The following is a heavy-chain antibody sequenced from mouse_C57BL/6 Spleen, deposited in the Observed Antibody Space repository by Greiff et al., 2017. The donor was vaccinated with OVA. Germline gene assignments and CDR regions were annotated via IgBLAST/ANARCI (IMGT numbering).Heavy chain of an antibody. CDR3: ARDYGSSYVDD. V-gene: IGHV1-64*01. D-gene: IGHD1-1*01. Sequence: QVQLQQPGAELVKPGASVKLSCKASGYTFTSYWMHWVKQRPGQGLEWIGMIHPNSGSTNYNEKFKSKATLTVDKSSSTAYMQLSSLTSEDSAVYYCARDYGSSYVDDWGQGTTLTVSS. CDR1: GYTFTSYW. CDR2: IHPNSGST. J-gene: IGHJ2*01.